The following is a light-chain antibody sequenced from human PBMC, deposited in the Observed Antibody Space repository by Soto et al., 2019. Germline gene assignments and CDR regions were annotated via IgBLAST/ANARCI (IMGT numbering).Light chain of an antibody. CDR2: STN. J-gene: IGLJ3*02. CDR1: SGSVSTSYY. V-gene: IGLV8-61*01. CDR3: VLYMGSAPLEWV. Sequence: QTVVTQEPSFSVSPGGTVTLTCGLSSGSVSTSYYPSWYQQTPGQAPRTLIYSTNTRSSGVPDRFSGSILGNKAALTITGAQADDESDYYCVLYMGSAPLEWVFGGGTKLTV.